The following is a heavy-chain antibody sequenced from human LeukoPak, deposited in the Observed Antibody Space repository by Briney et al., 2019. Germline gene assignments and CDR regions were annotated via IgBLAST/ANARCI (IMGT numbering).Heavy chain of an antibody. D-gene: IGHD3-22*01. J-gene: IGHJ4*02. V-gene: IGHV4-61*02. Sequence: PSETLSLTCTVSGGTISSGSYYWSWIRQPAGKGLEWIGRIYTSGSTNYNPSLKSRVTMSVDTSKNQFSLKLSSVTAADTAVYYCAREWYYDSSGYYYLNYFDYWGQGTLVTVSS. CDR3: AREWYYDSSGYYYLNYFDY. CDR1: GGTISSGSYY. CDR2: IYTSGST.